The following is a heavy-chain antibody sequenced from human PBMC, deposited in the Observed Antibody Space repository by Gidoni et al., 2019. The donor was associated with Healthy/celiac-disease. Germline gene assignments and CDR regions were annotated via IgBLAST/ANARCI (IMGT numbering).Heavy chain of an antibody. J-gene: IGHJ6*02. V-gene: IGHV1-2*02. Sequence: HVQLVQSGAEVKKPGASVKVSCTASGYTFTGYYMHWVRQAPGQGLEWMGWINPNSGGTNYAQKFQGRVTMTRDTSISTAYMELSRLRSDDTAVYYCASAVLMVYTTHYGMDVWGQGTTVTVSS. CDR3: ASAVLMVYTTHYGMDV. CDR1: GYTFTGYY. CDR2: INPNSGGT. D-gene: IGHD2-8*01.